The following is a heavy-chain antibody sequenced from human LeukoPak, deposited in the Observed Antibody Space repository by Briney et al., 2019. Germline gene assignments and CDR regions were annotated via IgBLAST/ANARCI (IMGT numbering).Heavy chain of an antibody. Sequence: GGFLRLSCAASGFTFSSCGMSWVRQAPGKGLELVSALSDSGGSTFYADSVKGRFTISRDNSKNTLYLQLNRLRAEDTAVYYCAKGGAVSSKSITMIRGTRRYYYYMDVWGKGTTVTISS. V-gene: IGHV3-23*01. CDR2: LSDSGGST. J-gene: IGHJ6*03. CDR1: GFTFSSCG. CDR3: AKGGAVSSKSITMIRGTRRYYYYMDV. D-gene: IGHD3-10*01.